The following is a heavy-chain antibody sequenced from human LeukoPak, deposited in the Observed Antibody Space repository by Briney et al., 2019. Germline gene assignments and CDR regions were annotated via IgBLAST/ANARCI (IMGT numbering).Heavy chain of an antibody. V-gene: IGHV4-59*08. D-gene: IGHD6-6*01. CDR3: AREYSSSSGRRAFDF. J-gene: IGHJ3*01. Sequence: SETLSLTCTVSGGSISSYYWNWIRQPPGKGLEWIGYIYYSGSTNYNPSLKSRVTTLVDTSKNQYSLRLSSVTAADTAVYYCAREYSSSSGRRAFDFWGQGTMVTVSS. CDR1: GGSISSYY. CDR2: IYYSGST.